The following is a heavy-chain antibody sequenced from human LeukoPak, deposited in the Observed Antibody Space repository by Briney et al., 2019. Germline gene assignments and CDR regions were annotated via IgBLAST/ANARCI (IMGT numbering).Heavy chain of an antibody. V-gene: IGHV1-2*06. D-gene: IGHD4-11*01. CDR3: ARTTVTTNWFDP. J-gene: IGHJ5*02. CDR1: GYTFTGYY. Sequence: GASVKVSCKASGYTFTGYYMHWVRQAPGQGLEWMGRINPNSGGTNYAQKFQGRVTMTRDTSISTACMELSRLRSDDTAVYYCARTTVTTNWFDPWGQGTLVTVSS. CDR2: INPNSGGT.